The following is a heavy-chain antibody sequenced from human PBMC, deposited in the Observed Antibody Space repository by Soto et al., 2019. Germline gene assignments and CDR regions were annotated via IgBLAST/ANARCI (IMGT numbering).Heavy chain of an antibody. D-gene: IGHD1-26*01. CDR1: GGSISSETYY. CDR3: ARKASGYIDS. CDR2: IYYSGTA. J-gene: IGHJ4*02. Sequence: QLQLQESGPGLVKPSETLSLTCLVSGGSISSETYYWGWIRQPPGKGLEWIGNIYYSGTAYSNPSLKSRVTMSLDTSKKQFSLKLSSVTAADTAVYYCARKASGYIDSWGQGILVTVSS. V-gene: IGHV4-39*01.